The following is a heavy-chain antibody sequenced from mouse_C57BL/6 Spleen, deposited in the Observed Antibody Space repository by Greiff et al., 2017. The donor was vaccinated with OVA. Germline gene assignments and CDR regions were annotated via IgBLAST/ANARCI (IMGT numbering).Heavy chain of an antibody. V-gene: IGHV1-62-2*01. J-gene: IGHJ3*01. CDR2: FYPGRGRI. Sequence: QVQLQQSGAELVKPGASVKLSCKASGYTFTEYTIHWVKQRSGQGLEWIGWFYPGRGRITYTEKFKDKATLTADKSSSTVYMELSRLTSEDAAVKFCARHESRYYYGSSSWFAYWGQGTLGTVSA. D-gene: IGHD1-1*01. CDR3: ARHESRYYYGSSSWFAY. CDR1: GYTFTEYT.